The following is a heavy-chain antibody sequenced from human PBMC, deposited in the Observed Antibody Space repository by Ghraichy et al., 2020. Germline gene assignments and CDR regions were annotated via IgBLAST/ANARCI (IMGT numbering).Heavy chain of an antibody. CDR3: ARPMVRGYSYGLDV. CDR2: IYYSGSP. V-gene: IGHV4-59*12. CDR1: GGSMISYY. Sequence: SETLSLTCTVSGGSMISYYWSWIRQRPGKGLEWIGYIYYSGSPKYNPSLKGRVTISVDTSKSQFFLKLGSVTAADTAVYYCARPMVRGYSYGLDVWGQGTTVTVSS. J-gene: IGHJ6*02. D-gene: IGHD3-10*01.